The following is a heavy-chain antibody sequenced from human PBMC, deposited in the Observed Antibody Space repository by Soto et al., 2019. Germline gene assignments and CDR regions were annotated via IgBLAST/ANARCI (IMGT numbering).Heavy chain of an antibody. V-gene: IGHV1-69*13. D-gene: IGHD3-22*01. J-gene: IGHJ5*02. CDR3: ARDASSSGSNSFDP. CDR2: IIPIFGTA. Sequence: GASVKVSCKASGGTFSSCAISCVRQAPGQGLEWMGGIIPIFGTANYAQKFQGRVTITADESTSTAYMELSSLRSEDTAVYYCARDASSSGSNSFDPWGQGTLVTVSS. CDR1: GGTFSSCA.